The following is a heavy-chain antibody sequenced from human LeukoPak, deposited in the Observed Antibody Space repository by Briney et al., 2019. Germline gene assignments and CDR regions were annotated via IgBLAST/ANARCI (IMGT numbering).Heavy chain of an antibody. V-gene: IGHV1-69*04. CDR3: ARAGLGDGYNYYGVSI. CDR2: IIPILGIA. CDR1: GGTFSSYA. J-gene: IGHJ3*02. Sequence: SVKVSCKASGGTFSSYAISWVRQAPGQGREGMGRIIPILGIANYAQKFQGRVTITADKSTSTAYMELSSLRSEDTAVYYCARAGLGDGYNYYGVSIWGQGTMVPVSS. D-gene: IGHD5-24*01.